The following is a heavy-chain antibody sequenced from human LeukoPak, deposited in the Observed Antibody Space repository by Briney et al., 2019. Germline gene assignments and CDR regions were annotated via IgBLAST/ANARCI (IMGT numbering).Heavy chain of an antibody. J-gene: IGHJ4*02. V-gene: IGHV3-7*01. D-gene: IGHD3-22*01. Sequence: GGSLRLSCTASGFTFSGAWMTWVRQAPGKGLEWVANIREDGTEKNYVDSVKGRITIFRDNAKNSLYLQMNSLRAEDTAVYYCARDYGGYYYDSSGSAFDYWGQGTLVTVSS. CDR3: ARDYGGYYYDSSGSAFDY. CDR2: IREDGTEK. CDR1: GFTFSGAW.